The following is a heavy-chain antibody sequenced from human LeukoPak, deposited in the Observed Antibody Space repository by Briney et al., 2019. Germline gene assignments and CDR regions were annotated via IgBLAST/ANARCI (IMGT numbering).Heavy chain of an antibody. J-gene: IGHJ5*02. Sequence: GEPLKISCKGSGYSFTSYWIGWVHQMPGKGLEWLGIIYPGVSDTRYSSSFQGQFTISADKSISTANLQWSSLKASDTAMYYCARHDYGQYLRWFDPWGQGTLVTVSS. D-gene: IGHD4-17*01. CDR1: GYSFTSYW. CDR3: ARHDYGQYLRWFDP. CDR2: IYPGVSDT. V-gene: IGHV5-51*07.